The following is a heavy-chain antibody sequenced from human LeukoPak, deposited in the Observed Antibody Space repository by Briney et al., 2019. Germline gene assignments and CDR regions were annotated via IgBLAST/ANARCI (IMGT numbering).Heavy chain of an antibody. Sequence: SETLSLTCTVSGGSISSYYWSWIRQPPGKGLGWIGYIYYSGSTNYNPSLKSRVTISVDTSKNQFSLKLSSVTAADTAVYYCASIIGALYYYYYGMDVWGQGTTVTVSS. D-gene: IGHD2/OR15-2a*01. V-gene: IGHV4-59*01. J-gene: IGHJ6*02. CDR3: ASIIGALYYYYYGMDV. CDR1: GGSISSYY. CDR2: IYYSGST.